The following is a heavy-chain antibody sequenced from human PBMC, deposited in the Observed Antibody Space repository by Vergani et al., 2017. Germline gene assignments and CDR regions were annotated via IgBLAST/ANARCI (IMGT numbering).Heavy chain of an antibody. J-gene: IGHJ4*02. CDR2: VSVSGST. CDR1: GGSFSGYY. CDR3: ARGTPIIDY. Sequence: QLQESGPGLVKPSATLSLTCAVYGGSFSGYYWSWIRQAAGKGLEWIGRVSVSGSTDSNASLRSRVTMSIDTSTNQFSLKLTSVTAADTAIYYCARGTPIIDYWGQGSLVTVSS. D-gene: IGHD5-24*01. V-gene: IGHV4-4*07.